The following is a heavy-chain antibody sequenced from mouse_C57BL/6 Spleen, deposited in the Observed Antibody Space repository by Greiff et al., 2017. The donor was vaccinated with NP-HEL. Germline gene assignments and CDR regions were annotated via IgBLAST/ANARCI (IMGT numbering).Heavy chain of an antibody. CDR3: ARRDYGSSYWYFDV. CDR1: GYTFPSYW. V-gene: IGHV1-64*01. J-gene: IGHJ1*03. CDR2: IHPNSGST. D-gene: IGHD1-1*01. Sequence: VQLQQPGAELVKPGASVKLSCKASGYTFPSYWMHWVKQRPGQGLEWIGMIHPNSGSTNYNEKFKSKATLTVDKSSSTAYMQLSSLTSEDSAVYYGARRDYGSSYWYFDVWGTGTTVTVSS.